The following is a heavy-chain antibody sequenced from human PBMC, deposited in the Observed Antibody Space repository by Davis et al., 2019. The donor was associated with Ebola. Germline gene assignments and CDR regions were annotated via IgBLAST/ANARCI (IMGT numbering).Heavy chain of an antibody. Sequence: ASVKVSCKASGYTFTSYAMHWVRQAPGQRLEWMGWINAGNGNTKYSQKFQGRVTITRDTSASTVYMELSSLRSEDTAVYYCARDTLYSSSCDYWGQGTLVTVSS. J-gene: IGHJ4*02. CDR3: ARDTLYSSSCDY. V-gene: IGHV1-3*01. D-gene: IGHD6-13*01. CDR2: INAGNGNT. CDR1: GYTFTSYA.